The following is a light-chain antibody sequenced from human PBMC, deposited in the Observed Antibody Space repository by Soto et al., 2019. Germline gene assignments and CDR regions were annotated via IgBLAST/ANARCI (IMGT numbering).Light chain of an antibody. CDR3: MQALQTPFT. J-gene: IGKJ3*01. CDR1: QSLLHSNVYNY. CDR2: LGS. V-gene: IGKV2-28*01. Sequence: DIVMTQSPLSLPVTPGEPASISCRSSQSLLHSNVYNYLDWYPQKPGQSPQLLIYLGSNRASGVPDRFSGSGSGTDFTLKITRVEAEDVGVYYCMQALQTPFTFGPGTKVDIK.